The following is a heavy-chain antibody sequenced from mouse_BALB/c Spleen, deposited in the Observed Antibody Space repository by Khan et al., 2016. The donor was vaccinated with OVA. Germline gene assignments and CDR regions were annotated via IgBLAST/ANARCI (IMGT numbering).Heavy chain of an antibody. Sequence: DLVEPGASVKLSCKASGYTFTSYWINWIKKRPGQGLEWIGQIGSGSGSAYYNDLFKGKATLTVDTSSSTVYIQRSSLSSEDSAVYFCARSNYYGRGLYAMDYWGQGASVTVSS. D-gene: IGHD1-1*01. CDR3: ARSNYYGRGLYAMDY. V-gene: IGHV1S41*01. CDR2: IGSGSGSA. CDR1: GYTFTSYW. J-gene: IGHJ4*01.